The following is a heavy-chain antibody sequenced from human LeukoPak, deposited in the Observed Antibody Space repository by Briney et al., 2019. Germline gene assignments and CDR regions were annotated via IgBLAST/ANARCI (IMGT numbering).Heavy chain of an antibody. CDR1: GFTFSSYE. Sequence: GGSLRLSCAASGFTFSSYEMNWVRQAPGRGLEWVSYISSSGATIYYADSVKGRFTTSRDNSKNTLYLQMNSLRAEDTAVYYCAKDDGGSYYPYYYYMDVWGKGTTVTISS. CDR3: AKDDGGSYYPYYYYMDV. V-gene: IGHV3-48*03. CDR2: ISSSGATI. D-gene: IGHD1-26*01. J-gene: IGHJ6*03.